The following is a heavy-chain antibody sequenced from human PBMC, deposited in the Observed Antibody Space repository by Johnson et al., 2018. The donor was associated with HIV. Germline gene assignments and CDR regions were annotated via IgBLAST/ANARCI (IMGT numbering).Heavy chain of an antibody. D-gene: IGHD1-26*01. J-gene: IGHJ3*02. Sequence: VQLVESGGGLVQPGRSLRLSCAASGFTFDDYAMHWVRQAPGKGLEWVSGISWNSGSIGYADSVKGRFTISRDNAKNSLYLQMNSLRAEDTALYYCAKDRSLVGALKAFDIWGQGTMVTVSS. CDR1: GFTFDDYA. CDR3: AKDRSLVGALKAFDI. CDR2: ISWNSGSI. V-gene: IGHV3-9*01.